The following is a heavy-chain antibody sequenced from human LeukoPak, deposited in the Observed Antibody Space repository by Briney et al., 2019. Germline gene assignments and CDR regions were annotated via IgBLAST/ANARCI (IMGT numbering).Heavy chain of an antibody. Sequence: GGSLRLSCAASGFTFSSYAMSWLRQAPGKGLEWVSGISGSGGSTYYADSVKGRFTISRDNSKNTLYLQMNSLRAEDTAVYYCAKRSVVPAATHFDYWGQGTLVTVSS. J-gene: IGHJ4*02. D-gene: IGHD2-2*01. CDR2: ISGSGGST. CDR1: GFTFSSYA. V-gene: IGHV3-23*01. CDR3: AKRSVVPAATHFDY.